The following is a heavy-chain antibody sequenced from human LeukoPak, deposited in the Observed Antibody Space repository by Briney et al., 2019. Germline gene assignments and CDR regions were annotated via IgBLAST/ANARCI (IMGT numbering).Heavy chain of an antibody. Sequence: SVKVSCKASGGTFSSYTISWARQAPGQGLEWMGRIISILGIANYAQKFQGRVTITADKSTSTAYMELSSLRSEDTAVYYCARDGGYDILTGYPQYNWFDPWGQGTLVTVSS. CDR3: ARDGGYDILTGYPQYNWFDP. J-gene: IGHJ5*02. CDR2: IISILGIA. D-gene: IGHD3-9*01. CDR1: GGTFSSYT. V-gene: IGHV1-69*04.